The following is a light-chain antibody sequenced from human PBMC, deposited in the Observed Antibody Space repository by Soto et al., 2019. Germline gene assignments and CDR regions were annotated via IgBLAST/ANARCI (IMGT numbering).Light chain of an antibody. Sequence: EIVLTQSPGTLSLSPGERATLFCRASQSVSSSYLAWYQQTPGQAPRLLIYGASCRATGIPDRFSGSGSGTDFTLTISRLEPEDFAVYYCHLYGSSPPRTFGQGTELEI. CDR1: QSVSSSY. CDR3: HLYGSSPPRT. CDR2: GAS. J-gene: IGKJ2*01. V-gene: IGKV3-20*01.